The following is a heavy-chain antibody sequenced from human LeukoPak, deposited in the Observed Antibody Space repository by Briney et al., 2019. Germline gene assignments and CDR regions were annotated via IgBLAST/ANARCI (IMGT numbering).Heavy chain of an antibody. CDR3: ARKASATVYQATTGYLPTIWFAT. V-gene: IGHV4-4*02. CDR1: GVSMSNSNW. CDR2: VDDNGSA. D-gene: IGHD3-9*01. Sequence: PSGTLSLSCAVSGVSMSNSNWWSWVRQSPGRGLEWIGEVDDNGSAKYNPSLESRVTISVDKPKNKFSLRPPSVTAADTSMYYCARKASATVYQATTGYLPTIWFATWGQGRLVTVSS. J-gene: IGHJ5*02.